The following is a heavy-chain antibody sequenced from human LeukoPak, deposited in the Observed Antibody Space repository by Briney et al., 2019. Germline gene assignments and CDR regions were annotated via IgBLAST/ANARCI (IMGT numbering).Heavy chain of an antibody. J-gene: IGHJ4*02. D-gene: IGHD1-26*01. CDR1: GGSISSGGYS. CDR2: ISQSGST. CDR3: ARGSYAFDY. Sequence: SETLSLTCAVSGGSISSGGYSWSWIRQPPGKGLEWIGYISQSGSTYYNPSLKSRVTISVDRSKNQFSLKLSSVTAADTAVYYCARGSYAFDYWGQGTLVTVSS. V-gene: IGHV4-30-2*01.